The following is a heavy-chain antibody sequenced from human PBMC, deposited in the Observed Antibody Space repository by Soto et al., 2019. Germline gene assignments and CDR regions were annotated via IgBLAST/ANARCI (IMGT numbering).Heavy chain of an antibody. J-gene: IGHJ6*02. V-gene: IGHV4-31*03. D-gene: IGHD3-10*01. Sequence: PSETLSLTCTLSGGSFSSGYYYWTWIRQHPGEGLEWIGYIYHSGSTYYNPSLKSRVSISLDRSKNQFSLKLSSVTAADTAVYYCARVPGSPYYYGMDVWGQGTTVTVSS. CDR2: IYHSGST. CDR3: ARVPGSPYYYGMDV. CDR1: GGSFSSGYYY.